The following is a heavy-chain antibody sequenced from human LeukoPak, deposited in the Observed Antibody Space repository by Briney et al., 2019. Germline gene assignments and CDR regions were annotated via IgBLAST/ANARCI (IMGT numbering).Heavy chain of an antibody. V-gene: IGHV4-39*01. D-gene: IGHD3-10*01. Sequence: SETLSLTCTVSGVSISSSNSYWGWIRQPPGKGLEWIGSIYYSGNTYYNASLKSQVSISIDTSKNQFSLKLSSVTAADTAVYYCARVIVVVPAARGYYYGSGSYLDYYYYYYMDVWGKGTTVTISS. J-gene: IGHJ6*03. CDR3: ARVIVVVPAARGYYYGSGSYLDYYYYYYMDV. CDR2: IYYSGNT. CDR1: GVSISSSNSY.